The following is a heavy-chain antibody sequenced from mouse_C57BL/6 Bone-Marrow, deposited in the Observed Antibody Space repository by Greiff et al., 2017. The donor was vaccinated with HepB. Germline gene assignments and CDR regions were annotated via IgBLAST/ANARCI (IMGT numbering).Heavy chain of an antibody. CDR2: IYPGDGDT. D-gene: IGHD2-4*01. Sequence: QVQLQQSGPELVKPGASVKISCKASGYAFSSSWMNWVKERPGKGLEWIGRIYPGDGDTNYNGKFKGKATLTADKSSSTADMQLSSLTSEDSAVYFCASTIYYDDDGGWGQGTTLTVSS. V-gene: IGHV1-82*01. J-gene: IGHJ2*01. CDR1: GYAFSSSW. CDR3: ASTIYYDDDGG.